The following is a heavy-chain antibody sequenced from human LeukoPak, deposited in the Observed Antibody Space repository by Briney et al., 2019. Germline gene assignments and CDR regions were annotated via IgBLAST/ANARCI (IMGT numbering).Heavy chain of an antibody. CDR1: GFTFSNYA. J-gene: IGHJ4*02. CDR3: AKSFASVDVVATITDY. CDR2: ISGIGSST. Sequence: GGSLRLSCAASGFTFSNYAMTWVRRAPGKGLEWVSGISGIGSSTYYTDSVKGRFTISRDNSKSTLYLQMNGLRAEDTAVYYCAKSFASVDVVATITDYWGQGTLVTVSS. V-gene: IGHV3-23*01. D-gene: IGHD5-12*01.